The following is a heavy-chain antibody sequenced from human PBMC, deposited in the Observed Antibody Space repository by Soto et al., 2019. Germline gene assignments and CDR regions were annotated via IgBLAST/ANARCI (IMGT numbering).Heavy chain of an antibody. V-gene: IGHV3-48*02. D-gene: IGHD5-12*01. J-gene: IGHJ4*02. CDR3: ARDGGGYNDFDY. Sequence: PGGSLRLSCAASGFTFKTYDMNWVRQAPGKGLEWVSYISTSSTTAYYIDSVKGRFTISRDNAKNSLYLQMNSLRDEDTAVYYCARDGGGYNDFDYWGQGTLVTVSS. CDR1: GFTFKTYD. CDR2: ISTSSTTA.